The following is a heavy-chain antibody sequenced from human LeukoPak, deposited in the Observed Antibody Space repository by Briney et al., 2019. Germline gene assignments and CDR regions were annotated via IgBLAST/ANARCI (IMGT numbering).Heavy chain of an antibody. D-gene: IGHD2-15*01. V-gene: IGHV3-33*01. CDR3: ARAKGTLGYCSGGSCYAFGELDY. CDR1: GFTFSSYG. CDR2: IWYDGSNK. J-gene: IGHJ4*02. Sequence: PGGFLRLSGAASGFTFSSYGMQWVRQAPGKGLEWVAVIWYDGSNKYYADSVKGRFTISRDNSMNTLYLQMNSLRAEDTAVYYCARAKGTLGYCSGGSCYAFGELDYWGQGTLVTVSS.